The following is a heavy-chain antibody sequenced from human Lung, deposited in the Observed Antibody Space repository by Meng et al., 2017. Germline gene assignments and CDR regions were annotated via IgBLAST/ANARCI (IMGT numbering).Heavy chain of an antibody. Sequence: QVVLVGAGGAVVRPGGSLILSCAASGFTFNTYAMHWVRQAPGKGLEWVSLMSFDGAQIYYSDSVRGRFTISRDNSKNTLYLQMNSLRAEDTAVYYCARDKPPNDVWGRGTLVTVSS. CDR3: ARDKPPNDV. J-gene: IGHJ2*01. V-gene: IGHV3-30*01. CDR1: GFTFNTYA. CDR2: MSFDGAQI.